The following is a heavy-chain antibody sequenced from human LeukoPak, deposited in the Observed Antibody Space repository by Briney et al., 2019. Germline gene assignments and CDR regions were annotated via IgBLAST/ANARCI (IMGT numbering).Heavy chain of an antibody. CDR3: ARDLAGGDGWFDP. Sequence: QPGGSLRLSCAASGFTFSSYGMHWVRQAPGKGLEWVAVIWYDGSNKYYADSVKGRFTISRDNSKNTLYLQMNSLRAEDTAVYYCARDLAGGDGWFDPWGQGTLVTVSS. D-gene: IGHD3-16*01. V-gene: IGHV3-33*01. CDR2: IWYDGSNK. J-gene: IGHJ5*02. CDR1: GFTFSSYG.